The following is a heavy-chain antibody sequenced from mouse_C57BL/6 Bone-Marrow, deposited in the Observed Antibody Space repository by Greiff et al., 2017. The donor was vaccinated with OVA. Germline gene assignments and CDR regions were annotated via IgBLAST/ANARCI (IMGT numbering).Heavy chain of an antibody. CDR1: GFNIKDYY. D-gene: IGHD1-1*01. V-gene: IGHV14-2*01. Sequence: EVKVVESGAELVKPGASVKLSCTASGFNIKDYYMHWVKQRTEQGLEWIGRIDPEDGETKYAPKFQGKATITADTSSNTAYLQLSSLTSEDTAVYYCARKDYGSSPRDAMDYWGQGTSVTVSS. CDR2: IDPEDGET. CDR3: ARKDYGSSPRDAMDY. J-gene: IGHJ4*01.